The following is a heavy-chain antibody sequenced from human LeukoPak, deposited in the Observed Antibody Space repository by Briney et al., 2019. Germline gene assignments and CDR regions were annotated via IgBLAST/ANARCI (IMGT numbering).Heavy chain of an antibody. D-gene: IGHD3-22*01. CDR3: AKDTLIVVVITLDY. J-gene: IGHJ4*02. V-gene: IGHV3-23*01. CDR2: ISGSGGST. Sequence: GGSLRLSCAASGFTFSSYAMSWVRQAPGKGLEWVSAISGSGGSTYYADSVKGRFTISRDNSKNTLYLQMNSLRAEDTAVYYCAKDTLIVVVITLDYWGQGTLVTVSS. CDR1: GFTFSSYA.